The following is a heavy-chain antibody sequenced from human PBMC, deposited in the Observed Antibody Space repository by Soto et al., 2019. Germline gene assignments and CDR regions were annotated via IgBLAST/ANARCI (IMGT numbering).Heavy chain of an antibody. D-gene: IGHD3-22*01. Sequence: EVQLVESGGGLVKPGGSLRLSCAASGFTFSSYSMNWVRQAPGKGLEWVSSISSSSSYIYYADSVKGRFTISRDNAKNSLYLQMNSLRAEDTAMYYCARGLYYYDSSGYYSPWGQGTLVTVSS. V-gene: IGHV3-21*01. J-gene: IGHJ5*02. CDR2: ISSSSSYI. CDR1: GFTFSSYS. CDR3: ARGLYYYDSSGYYSP.